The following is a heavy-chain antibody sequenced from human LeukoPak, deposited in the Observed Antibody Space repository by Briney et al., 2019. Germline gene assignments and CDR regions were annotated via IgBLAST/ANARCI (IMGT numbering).Heavy chain of an antibody. V-gene: IGHV3-11*04. Sequence: PGGSLRLSCAASGFTLSDHYMSWIRQAPGQGLEWISYISGSGSAIYYADSVKGRFTISRDNAKNSLYLQMNSLRAEDTAVYYCARATGTTHYMDVWGKGTTVTVSS. J-gene: IGHJ6*03. CDR1: GFTLSDHY. CDR2: ISGSGSAI. CDR3: ARATGTTHYMDV. D-gene: IGHD1-7*01.